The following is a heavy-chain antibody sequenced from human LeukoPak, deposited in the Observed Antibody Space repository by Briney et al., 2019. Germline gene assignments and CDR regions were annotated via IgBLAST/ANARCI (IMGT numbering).Heavy chain of an antibody. D-gene: IGHD1-26*01. J-gene: IGHJ5*02. CDR2: IYHSGST. CDR3: ARVPIVGATGSWFDP. Sequence: PETLSLTCTVSGYSISSGYYWGWIRQPPGKGLEWIGSIYHSGSTYYNPSLKSRVTISVDTSKNQFSLKLSSVTAADTAVYYCARVPIVGATGSWFDPWGQGTLVTVSS. V-gene: IGHV4-38-2*02. CDR1: GYSISSGYY.